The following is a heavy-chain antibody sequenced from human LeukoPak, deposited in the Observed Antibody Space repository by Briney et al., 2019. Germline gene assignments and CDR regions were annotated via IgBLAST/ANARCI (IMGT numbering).Heavy chain of an antibody. D-gene: IGHD3-10*01. CDR1: GFTFSDYY. V-gene: IGHV3-11*05. J-gene: IGHJ4*02. CDR3: ARGGVITMVRGVIYY. Sequence: GGSLRLSCAASGFTFSDYYMSWIRQAPGKGLEWVSYISSGSSYTNYADSVKGRFTISRDNAKNSLYLQMNSLRAEDTAVYYCARGGVITMVRGVIYYWGQGTLVTVSS. CDR2: ISSGSSYT.